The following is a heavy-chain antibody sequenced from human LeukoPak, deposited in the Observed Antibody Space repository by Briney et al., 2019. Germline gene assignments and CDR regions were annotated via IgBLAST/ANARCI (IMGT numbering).Heavy chain of an antibody. CDR2: IYTSGST. J-gene: IGHJ4*02. D-gene: IGHD2-15*01. Sequence: KASETLSLTCTVSGGSISSDNYYWSWIRQPAGTGLEWIGRIYTSGSTNYNPSLKSRVTISVDTSKNQVALKLSSVTAADTAVYFCASSKRGGGSGYWGQGTLVTVSS. CDR3: ASSKRGGGSGY. CDR1: GGSISSDNYY. V-gene: IGHV4-61*02.